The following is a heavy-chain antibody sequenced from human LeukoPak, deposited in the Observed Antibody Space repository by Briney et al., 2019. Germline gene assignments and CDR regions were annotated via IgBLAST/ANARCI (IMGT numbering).Heavy chain of an antibody. D-gene: IGHD3-10*01. Sequence: SETLSLTCTVSGVSISSYWWTWIRQPAGKGLEWIGRIYSSGNTNYNPSLESRVTMSLDTSKNQFSLKLSSVTAADTAQYYCARETGPGSYDYCGQGTLVTVSS. J-gene: IGHJ4*02. CDR2: IYSSGNT. V-gene: IGHV4-4*07. CDR3: ARETGPGSYDY. CDR1: GVSISSYW.